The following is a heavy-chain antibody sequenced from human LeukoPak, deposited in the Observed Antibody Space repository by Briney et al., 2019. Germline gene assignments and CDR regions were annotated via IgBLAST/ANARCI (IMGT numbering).Heavy chain of an antibody. CDR1: GFTFRNYA. D-gene: IGHD2/OR15-2a*01. V-gene: IGHV3-15*01. CDR2: IKPNTDGGTA. J-gene: IGHJ4*02. Sequence: GGSLRLSCAASGFTFRNYALHWVRQTPGKGLEWLGRIKPNTDGGTAAYAAPVEDRFTISRDDLKGMLYLQMNSLKIEDTAVYYCATYPQNRHWGQGTLVTVSS. CDR3: ATYPQNRH.